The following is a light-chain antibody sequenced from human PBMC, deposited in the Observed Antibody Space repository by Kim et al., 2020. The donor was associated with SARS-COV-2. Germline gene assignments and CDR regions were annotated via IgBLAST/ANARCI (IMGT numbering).Light chain of an antibody. J-gene: IGKJ2*01. V-gene: IGKV1-5*03. Sequence: DIQMTQSPSTLSASVGDRVTITCRASQSINSWLAWYQQKPGKAPKLLIYKASSLESGVPSRFSGSGSGTDFSLTISSLQPDDFATYYCQQYHSLGTFGQGTKLEI. CDR1: QSINSW. CDR3: QQYHSLGT. CDR2: KAS.